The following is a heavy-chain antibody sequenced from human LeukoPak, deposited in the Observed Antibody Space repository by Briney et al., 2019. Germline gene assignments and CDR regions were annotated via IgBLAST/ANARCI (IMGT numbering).Heavy chain of an antibody. V-gene: IGHV4-59*08. CDR3: ARLGRYFDWLCLDY. D-gene: IGHD3-9*01. CDR1: GGSISSYY. Sequence: SETLSLTCTVSGGSISSYYWSWIRQPPGKGLEWIGYIYYSGSTNYNPSLKSRVTISVDTSKNQFSLKLSSVTAADTAVYYCARLGRYFDWLCLDYWGQGTLVTVSS. CDR2: IYYSGST. J-gene: IGHJ4*02.